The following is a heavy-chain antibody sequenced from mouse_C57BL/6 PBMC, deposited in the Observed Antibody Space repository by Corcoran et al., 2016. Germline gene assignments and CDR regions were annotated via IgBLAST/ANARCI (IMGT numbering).Heavy chain of an antibody. D-gene: IGHD3-2*02. J-gene: IGHJ4*01. CDR3: ARQLRLRYAMDY. V-gene: IGHV9-3*01. CDR1: GYTFTTYG. Sequence: QIQLVQSGPELKKPGETVKISCKASGYTFTTYGMSWVKQAPGKGLKWMGWINTYSGVPTYADDFKGRFAFSLETSASTAYLQINNLKNEDTATYVCARQLRLRYAMDYWGQGTSVTVSS. CDR2: INTYSGVP.